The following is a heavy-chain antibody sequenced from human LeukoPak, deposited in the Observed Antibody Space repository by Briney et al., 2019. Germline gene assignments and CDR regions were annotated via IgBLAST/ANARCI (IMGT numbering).Heavy chain of an antibody. V-gene: IGHV3-53*01. CDR3: ASGRYSSRPGGFDY. CDR1: GFTVSINY. D-gene: IGHD6-13*01. J-gene: IGHJ4*02. CDR2: IYSGGST. Sequence: GGSLRLSCAASGFTVSINYMSWVRQAPGKGLEWVSVIYSGGSTYYADSVKGRFTISRDNSKNTLYLQMNSLRAEDTAVYYCASGRYSSRPGGFDYWGQGTLVTVSS.